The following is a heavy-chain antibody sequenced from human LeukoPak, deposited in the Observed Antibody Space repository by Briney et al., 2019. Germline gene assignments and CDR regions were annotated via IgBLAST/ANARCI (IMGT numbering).Heavy chain of an antibody. J-gene: IGHJ6*02. V-gene: IGHV3-23*01. Sequence: GGSLRLSCTASGFTFSSYAMNWVRQAPGKGLEWVSGIGAGGTLTYYADSVKGRFTISRDNSRNTLYLQMNSLRAEDTAVYYCSRDSGDGSVTYYAYGMDVWGQGTTVTVSS. D-gene: IGHD3-10*01. CDR1: GFTFSSYA. CDR3: SRDSGDGSVTYYAYGMDV. CDR2: IGAGGTLT.